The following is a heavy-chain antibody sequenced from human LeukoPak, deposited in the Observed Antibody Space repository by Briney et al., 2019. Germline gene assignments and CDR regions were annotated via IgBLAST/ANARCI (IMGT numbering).Heavy chain of an antibody. D-gene: IGHD5-18*01. CDR1: GYTFTSYY. Sequence: ASVRISCKASGYTFTSYYMHWVRQAPGQGLEWMGIINPSGGRTTYAQKFQGTVTMTSDTYTNTVYMELSSLRSEDTAFYYCARDENTAMVRHLGYWGQGTLVTVSS. CDR3: ARDENTAMVRHLGY. CDR2: INPSGGRT. V-gene: IGHV1-46*01. J-gene: IGHJ4*02.